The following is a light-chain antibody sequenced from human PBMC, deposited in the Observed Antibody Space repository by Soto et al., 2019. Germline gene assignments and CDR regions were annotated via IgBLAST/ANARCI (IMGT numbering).Light chain of an antibody. CDR3: SSYTSSSTVL. Sequence: QSVLTQPASVSGSPGQSITISCTGTSSDVGGYNYVSWYQQHPGKAPKLTIYDVSNRPSRVSNRFSGSKSGNTASLTISGLQAEDEADYYCSSYTSSSTVLFGGGTKLTVL. J-gene: IGLJ2*01. CDR1: SSDVGGYNY. V-gene: IGLV2-14*01. CDR2: DVS.